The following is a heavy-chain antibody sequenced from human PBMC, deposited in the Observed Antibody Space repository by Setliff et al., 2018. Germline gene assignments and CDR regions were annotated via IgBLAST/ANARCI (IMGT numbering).Heavy chain of an antibody. J-gene: IGHJ2*01. CDR2: IYPGDSDT. CDR1: GYIFTNYW. CDR3: ARRRRFDSGGPRSPWYFDL. V-gene: IGHV5-51*01. D-gene: IGHD3-22*01. Sequence: GESLTISCKASGYIFTNYWIGWVRQMPGKGLEWMGVIYPGDSDTRYSPPVQGPFTISADKSISTAYLQWSSLKASDTAFYYCARRRRFDSGGPRSPWYFDLWGRGTLVTVSS.